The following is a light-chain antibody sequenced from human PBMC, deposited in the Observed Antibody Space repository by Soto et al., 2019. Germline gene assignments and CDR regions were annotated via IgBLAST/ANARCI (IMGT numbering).Light chain of an antibody. Sequence: EVVLTQSPATLSLSPGERATLSCRASENVRTFVDWYQQKPGQAPRLLIYGASNRATGIPPRFSGSGSGTDFTLTISNLEPEDFAVYYCQQRGNWPLYTFGQGTKVE. CDR1: ENVRTF. V-gene: IGKV3-11*01. CDR2: GAS. CDR3: QQRGNWPLYT. J-gene: IGKJ2*01.